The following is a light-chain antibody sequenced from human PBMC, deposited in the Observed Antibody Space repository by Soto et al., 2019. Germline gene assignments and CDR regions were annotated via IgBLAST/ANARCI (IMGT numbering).Light chain of an antibody. CDR3: QQYNDYSWT. CDR1: QSISIW. J-gene: IGKJ1*01. V-gene: IGKV1-5*03. Sequence: DIQMTQSPSTLSASVGDRVAISCRASQSISIWLAWYQQKPGKAPKLLIYKASSLESGVPSRFSGSGSGKEFTLTISSLQPDDFATYYCQQYNDYSWTFGQGTKVEIK. CDR2: KAS.